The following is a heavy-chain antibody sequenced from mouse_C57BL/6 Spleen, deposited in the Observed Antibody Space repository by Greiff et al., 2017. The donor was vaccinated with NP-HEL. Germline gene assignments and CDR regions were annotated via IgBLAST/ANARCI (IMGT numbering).Heavy chain of an antibody. CDR1: GFTFSDYY. J-gene: IGHJ3*01. D-gene: IGHD2-10*01. Sequence: EVLLVESGGGLVQPGGSLKLSCAASGFTFSDYYMYWVRQTPEKRLEWVAYISNGGGSTYYPDTVKGRFTISRDNAKNTLYLQMSRLKSEDTAMYYCARQGPYYPGFAYWGQGTLVTVSA. CDR3: ARQGPYYPGFAY. CDR2: ISNGGGST. V-gene: IGHV5-12*01.